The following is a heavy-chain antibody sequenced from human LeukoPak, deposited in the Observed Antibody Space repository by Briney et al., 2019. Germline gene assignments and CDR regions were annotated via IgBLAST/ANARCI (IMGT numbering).Heavy chain of an antibody. CDR3: ARVYFVRFDP. CDR1: GGSFSGYY. V-gene: IGHV4-34*01. Sequence: PSETLPVTCAVFGGSFSGYYWSWIRQPPGKGPEWIGEINHSGRTNHNSSLKSRVAISLDTSKNQFSLKLSSVTAADTAVYYCARVYFVRFDPWGQETLVPVFS. CDR2: INHSGRT. D-gene: IGHD3-9*01. J-gene: IGHJ5*02.